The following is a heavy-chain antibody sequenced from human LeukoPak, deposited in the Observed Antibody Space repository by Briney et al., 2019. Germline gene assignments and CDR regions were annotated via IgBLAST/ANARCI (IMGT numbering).Heavy chain of an antibody. V-gene: IGHV4-4*09. CDR3: ARLVAGYYDSTILDAFDI. CDR2: IYTSGST. Sequence: PSETLSLTCTVSDGSISSYYWSWIRQPPGKGLEWIGYIYTSGSTNYNPSLKSRVTISVDTSKNQFSLKLSSVTAADTAVYYCARLVAGYYDSTILDAFDIWGQGTMVTVSS. CDR1: DGSISSYY. D-gene: IGHD3-22*01. J-gene: IGHJ3*02.